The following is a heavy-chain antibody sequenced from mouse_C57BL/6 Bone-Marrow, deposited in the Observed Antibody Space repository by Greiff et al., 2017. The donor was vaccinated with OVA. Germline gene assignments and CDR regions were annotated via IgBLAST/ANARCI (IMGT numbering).Heavy chain of an antibody. J-gene: IGHJ4*01. D-gene: IGHD3-2*02. CDR2: INPNNGGT. CDR1: GYTFTDYN. Sequence: EVKLVESGPELVKPGASVKIPCKASGYTFTDYNMDWVKQSHGKSLEWIGDINPNNGGTIYNQKFKGKATVTVDKSSSTAYMELRSLTSEDTAVYYCARRRQLRPLYYYAMDYWGQGTSVTVSS. V-gene: IGHV1-18*01. CDR3: ARRRQLRPLYYYAMDY.